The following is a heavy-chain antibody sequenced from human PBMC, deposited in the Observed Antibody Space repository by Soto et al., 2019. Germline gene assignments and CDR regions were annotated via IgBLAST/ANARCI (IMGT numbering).Heavy chain of an antibody. V-gene: IGHV5-51*01. CDR1: GYRFADYW. Sequence: GESLKISCQSSGYRFADYWIVWVRQIPGQGLEWMGIFYPDDSDSRYNPSFRGRVTFSADKSITTAYLQWSSLKASDSGIYYCARGDPPVLRYFDGGHWFDSWGQGTLVTVSS. J-gene: IGHJ5*01. D-gene: IGHD3-9*01. CDR2: FYPDDSDS. CDR3: ARGDPPVLRYFDGGHWFDS.